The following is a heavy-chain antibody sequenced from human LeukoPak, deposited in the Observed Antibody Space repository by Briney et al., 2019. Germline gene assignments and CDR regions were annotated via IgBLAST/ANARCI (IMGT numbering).Heavy chain of an antibody. CDR2: IYYSGST. J-gene: IGHJ4*02. CDR1: GGSISSTSHY. CDR3: ARHEGYSYDY. Sequence: PSETLSLTCTVPGGSISSTSHYWGWVRQPPGKGLEWIGNIYYSGSTYYNPSLKSRVTLSVDTSKNQFSLKLSSVTAADTAVYYCARHEGYSYDYWGQGTLVTVSS. V-gene: IGHV4-39*01.